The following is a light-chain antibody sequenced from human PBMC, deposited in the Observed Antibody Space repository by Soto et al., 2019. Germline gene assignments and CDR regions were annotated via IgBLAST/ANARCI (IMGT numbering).Light chain of an antibody. Sequence: QYVLTQTPSVSGAPGQRVTISCTGSSSNIGAGYDVHWYQQLPGTAPKLLIYGNSNRPSGVPDRFSGSKSGTSASLAITGLQAEDEADYYCQSYDSRLSGYVVFGGGTKVTVL. CDR1: SSNIGAGYD. V-gene: IGLV1-40*01. J-gene: IGLJ2*01. CDR2: GNS. CDR3: QSYDSRLSGYVV.